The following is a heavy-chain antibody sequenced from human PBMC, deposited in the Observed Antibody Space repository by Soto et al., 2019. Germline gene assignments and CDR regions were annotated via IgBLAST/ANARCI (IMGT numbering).Heavy chain of an antibody. CDR2: ISSSTSYV. Sequence: PGGSLRLSCAASGFTFSRYGMNWLRQAPGKGLEWVASISSSTSYVYYADSVKGRFSTSRDNAKNILYLEMYGLRTEDTAVYYCARDPSEGRVGNWFESWGQGTLVTRLL. J-gene: IGHJ5*01. V-gene: IGHV3-21*06. D-gene: IGHD2-2*01. CDR3: ARDPSEGRVGNWFES. CDR1: GFTFSRYG.